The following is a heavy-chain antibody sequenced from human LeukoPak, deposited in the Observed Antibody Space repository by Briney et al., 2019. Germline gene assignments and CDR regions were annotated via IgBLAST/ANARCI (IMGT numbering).Heavy chain of an antibody. CDR3: AREDTMVRGVNWFDP. CDR2: ISSSSSYI. CDR1: GFTFSSYS. Sequence: PGGSVRLYCAASGFTFSSYSMNWVRQAPGKGLEWVSSISSSSSYIYYADSVKARFTISRDNAKNSLYLQMNSLRAEDTAVYYCAREDTMVRGVNWFDPWGQGTLVTVSS. D-gene: IGHD3-10*01. J-gene: IGHJ5*02. V-gene: IGHV3-21*01.